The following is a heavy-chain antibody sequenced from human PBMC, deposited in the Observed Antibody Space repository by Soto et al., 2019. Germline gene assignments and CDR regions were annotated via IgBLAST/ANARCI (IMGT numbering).Heavy chain of an antibody. V-gene: IGHV3-72*01. CDR1: GFTFSDHY. Sequence: EVQLVESGGGLVQPGRSLRLSCAASGFTFSDHYMDWGRQAPGKGLEWVGRTRNKANSYTTEYAASVKGRFTISRDDSKNSLYLQMNSLKPEDTAVYYCASRTTGYYYGMDVWGKGTTVTVSS. CDR2: TRNKANSYTT. CDR3: ASRTTGYYYGMDV. J-gene: IGHJ6*04. D-gene: IGHD1-1*01.